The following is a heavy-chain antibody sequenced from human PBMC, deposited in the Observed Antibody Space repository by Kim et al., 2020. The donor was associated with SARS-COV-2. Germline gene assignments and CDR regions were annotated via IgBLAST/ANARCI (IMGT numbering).Heavy chain of an antibody. Sequence: SETLSLTCSVSGDSISTYYWSWIRQSPGKGLEWIGYIFYSGSTNYNPSLKSRVTISVDTSKNQFSLKLNSVTAADTAVYYCARDVGYYDSSVYQYYYYV. J-gene: IGHJ6*01. D-gene: IGHD3-22*01. CDR1: GDSISTYY. CDR2: IFYSGST. V-gene: IGHV4-59*13. CDR3: ARDVGYYDSSVYQYYYYV.